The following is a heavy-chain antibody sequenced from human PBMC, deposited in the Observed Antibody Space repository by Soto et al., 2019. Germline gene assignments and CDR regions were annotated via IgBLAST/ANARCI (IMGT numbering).Heavy chain of an antibody. V-gene: IGHV3-33*01. J-gene: IGHJ4*02. Sequence: GGSLRLSCAASGFTFSSYGIHWVRQAPGKGLEWVAVIWYDGSNKYYADSVKGRFTISRDNSKNTLYLQMNSLRAEDTAVYYCARESYGYSGYVLYFDYWGQGTLVTVSS. CDR1: GFTFSSYG. CDR2: IWYDGSNK. D-gene: IGHD5-12*01. CDR3: ARESYGYSGYVLYFDY.